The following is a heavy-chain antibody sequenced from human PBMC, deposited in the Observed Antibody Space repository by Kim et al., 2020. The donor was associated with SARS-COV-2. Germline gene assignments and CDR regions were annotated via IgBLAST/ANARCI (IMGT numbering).Heavy chain of an antibody. D-gene: IGHD2-21*02. J-gene: IGHJ4*02. V-gene: IGHV3-23*01. CDR3: AKGAPYIVVVTATKPVDY. CDR2: ISGSGGST. Sequence: GGSLRLSCAASGFTFSSYAMSWVRQAPGKGLEWVSAISGSGGSTYYADSVKGRFTISRDNSKNTLYLQMNSLRAEDTAVYYCAKGAPYIVVVTATKPVDYWGQGTLVTVSS. CDR1: GFTFSSYA.